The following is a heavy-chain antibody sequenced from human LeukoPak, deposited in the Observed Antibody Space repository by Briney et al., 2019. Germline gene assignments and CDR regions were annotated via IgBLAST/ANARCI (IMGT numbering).Heavy chain of an antibody. CDR3: ARDARGYSYGNWFDP. CDR2: ISYDGSNK. Sequence: PGGSLRLSCEASGFTFSSYAMHWVRQAPGKGLEWVAVISYDGSNKYYADSVKGRFTISRDNSKNTLYLQMNSLRAEDTAVYYCARDARGYSYGNWFDPWGQGTLVTVSS. CDR1: GFTFSSYA. V-gene: IGHV3-30-3*01. D-gene: IGHD5-18*01. J-gene: IGHJ5*02.